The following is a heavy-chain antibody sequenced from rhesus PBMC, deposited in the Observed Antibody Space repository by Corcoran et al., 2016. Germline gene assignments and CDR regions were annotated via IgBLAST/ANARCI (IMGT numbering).Heavy chain of an antibody. CDR2: DGGSSGRT. Sequence: QVQLQESGPGLVKPSETLSLTCAVSGYSISSGYGWSWIRQPPGKGLEWIGYDGGSSGRTTYNPALKSRVTISKDTSKNQFSLKLSSVTAADTAVYYCAGYSGYGSLFDYWGQGVLVTVSS. V-gene: IGHV4-127*01. CDR1: GYSISSGYG. D-gene: IGHD5-24*01. CDR3: AGYSGYGSLFDY. J-gene: IGHJ4*01.